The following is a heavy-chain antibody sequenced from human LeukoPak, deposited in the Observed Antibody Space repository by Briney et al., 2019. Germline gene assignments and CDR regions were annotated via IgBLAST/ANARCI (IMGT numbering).Heavy chain of an antibody. CDR1: GFTFRSYA. Sequence: GRSLRLSCAASGFTFRSYAMHWVRQAPGKGLEWVAVISYDGSNKYYADSVKGRFTISRDNSKNTLYMQMNRLRAEDTAVYYCLGYCSGGSCYSTDYWGQGTLVTVSS. D-gene: IGHD2-15*01. CDR3: LGYCSGGSCYSTDY. CDR2: ISYDGSNK. J-gene: IGHJ4*02. V-gene: IGHV3-30-3*01.